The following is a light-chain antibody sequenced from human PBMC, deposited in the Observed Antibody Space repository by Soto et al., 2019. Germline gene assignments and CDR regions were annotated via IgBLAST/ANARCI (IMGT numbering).Light chain of an antibody. CDR1: SSNIGAGYD. V-gene: IGLV1-40*01. J-gene: IGLJ3*02. Sequence: QSVLTQPPSVSGAPGQRVTISCTGSSSNIGAGYDVHWYQQLPGTAPKLLIYGSSNRPSGFPDRFSGSNSGTSASLAITGLQAEDEADYYCQSYDSRLRGSVFGGGTQLTVL. CDR3: QSYDSRLRGSV. CDR2: GSS.